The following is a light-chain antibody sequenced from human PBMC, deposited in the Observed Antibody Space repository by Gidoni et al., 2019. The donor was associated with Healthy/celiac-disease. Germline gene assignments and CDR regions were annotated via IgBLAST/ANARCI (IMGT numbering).Light chain of an antibody. J-gene: IGLJ1*01. CDR2: GKN. V-gene: IGLV3-19*01. CDR1: SLRSYY. Sequence: SSELTQDPAVSVALGQTVRITCPGDSLRSYYASWYQQEPGQAPVLVIYGKNNRPSGIPDRFSGSSSGNTASLTITGAQAEDEADYYCNSRDSSGNHLGVFGTGTKVTVL. CDR3: NSRDSSGNHLGV.